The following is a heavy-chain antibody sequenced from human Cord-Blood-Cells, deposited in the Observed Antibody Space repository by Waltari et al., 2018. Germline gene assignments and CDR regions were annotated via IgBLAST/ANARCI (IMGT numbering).Heavy chain of an antibody. CDR3: IAAAGQGSHNWFDP. V-gene: IGHV1-8*01. CDR2: MNPNSGNT. D-gene: IGHD6-13*01. Sequence: QVQLVQSGAEVKKPGASVKVSCKASGYTFTSYDINWVRQATGQGLEWMGWMNPNSGNTGYAQEFQGRVTMTRNTSISTAYMELSSLRSEDTAVYYCIAAAGQGSHNWFDPWGQGTLVTVSS. J-gene: IGHJ5*02. CDR1: GYTFTSYD.